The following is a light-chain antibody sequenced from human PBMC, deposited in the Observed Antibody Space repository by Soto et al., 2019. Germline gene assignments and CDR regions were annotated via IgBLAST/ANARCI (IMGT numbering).Light chain of an antibody. J-gene: IGKJ4*01. CDR3: QHYDTLPPLT. Sequence: ALQMTQSPSSLSASVGDRVTITCRARQGIRTELGWYQQKPGKAPKLLIYGATTLQSGVPSRFSGSGSGKDFTLTISGLQPEDFAVYYCQHYDTLPPLTCGGGTKVDIK. CDR2: GAT. CDR1: QGIRTE. V-gene: IGKV1-6*01.